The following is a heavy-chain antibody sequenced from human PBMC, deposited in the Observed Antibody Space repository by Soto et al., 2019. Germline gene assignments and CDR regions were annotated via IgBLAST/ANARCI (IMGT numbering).Heavy chain of an antibody. CDR3: ARGQGVQQLVNYYYYGMDV. V-gene: IGHV4-31*03. CDR1: GGSISSGGYY. D-gene: IGHD6-13*01. Sequence: PSETLSLTCTVSGGSISSGGYYWSWIRQHPGKGQEWIGYIYYSGSTYYNPSLKSRVTISVDTSKNQFSLKLSSVTAADTAVYYCARGQGVQQLVNYYYYGMDVWGQGTTVTVSS. J-gene: IGHJ6*02. CDR2: IYYSGST.